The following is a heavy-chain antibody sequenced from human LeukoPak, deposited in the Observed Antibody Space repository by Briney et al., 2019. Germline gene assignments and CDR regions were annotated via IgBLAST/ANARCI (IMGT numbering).Heavy chain of an antibody. V-gene: IGHV3-15*01. Sequence: GGSMRLSCAASGFTFSKAWMTWVSQAPGKGLEWVGRIKSKTDGGTTDYPAPAKGRFTISRDDSKNTLFLQMNSLITEDTAVYYCTTVGSSWGFDFWGQGTLVTVSS. J-gene: IGHJ4*02. CDR3: TTVGSSWGFDF. D-gene: IGHD6-13*01. CDR1: GFTFSKAW. CDR2: IKSKTDGGTT.